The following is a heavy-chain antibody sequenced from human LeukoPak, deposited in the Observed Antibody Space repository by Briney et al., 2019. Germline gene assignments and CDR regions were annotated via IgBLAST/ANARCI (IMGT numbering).Heavy chain of an antibody. Sequence: TGGSLRLSCAASGFTFSSYGMHWVRQAPGKGLEWVAVISYDGSNKYYADSVKGRFTISRDNSKNTLYLQMNSLRAEDTAVYYCAKDMEQWLPPAWYFDYWGQGTLVTVSS. CDR2: ISYDGSNK. V-gene: IGHV3-30*18. CDR3: AKDMEQWLPPAWYFDY. J-gene: IGHJ4*02. D-gene: IGHD6-19*01. CDR1: GFTFSSYG.